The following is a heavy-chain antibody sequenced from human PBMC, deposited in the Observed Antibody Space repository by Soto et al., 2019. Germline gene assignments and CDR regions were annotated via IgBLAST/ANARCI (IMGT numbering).Heavy chain of an antibody. V-gene: IGHV3-21*01. CDR2: ISSSSSYI. D-gene: IGHD3-10*01. CDR1: GFTFSSYS. CDR3: ATSYGSGSYYDYYCMDV. Sequence: EVQLVESGGGLVKPGGSLRLSCAASGFTFSSYSMNWVRQAPGKGLELVSSISSSSSYIYYADSVNGRFTITKDNAKSSLYLQMNSLRAEDTAVYYCATSYGSGSYYDYYCMDVWGQGTTVTVSS. J-gene: IGHJ6*02.